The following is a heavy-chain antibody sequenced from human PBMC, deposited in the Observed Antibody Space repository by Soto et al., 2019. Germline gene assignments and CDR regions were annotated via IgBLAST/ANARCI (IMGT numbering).Heavy chain of an antibody. V-gene: IGHV3-23*01. J-gene: IGHJ4*02. D-gene: IGHD3-22*01. Sequence: LRLSCAASGFTFSSYAMSWVRQAPGKGLEWVSAISGSGGSTYYADSVKGRFTISRDNSKNTLYLQMNSLRAEDTAVYYCAKSITMIVVVIKGGYFDYWGPGTLVTVSS. CDR2: ISGSGGST. CDR1: GFTFSSYA. CDR3: AKSITMIVVVIKGGYFDY.